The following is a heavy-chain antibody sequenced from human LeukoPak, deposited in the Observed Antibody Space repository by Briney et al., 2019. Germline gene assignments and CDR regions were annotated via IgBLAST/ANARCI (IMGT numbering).Heavy chain of an antibody. V-gene: IGHV3-23*05. CDR2: ITSIGTSA. CDR3: VRDDALYSPTWYLFED. Sequence: GGSLRLSCAASGFTFSSYAMTWVRQAPGKGLEWISGITSIGTSAYYAASVRGRFTISRDNSKNTLYLHMNSLTVEAPAMYYGVRDDALYSPTWYLFEDWGQGTLVTVSS. J-gene: IGHJ4*02. CDR1: GFTFSSYA. D-gene: IGHD5-12*01.